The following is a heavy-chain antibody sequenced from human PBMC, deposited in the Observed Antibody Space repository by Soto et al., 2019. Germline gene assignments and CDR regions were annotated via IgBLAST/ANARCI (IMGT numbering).Heavy chain of an antibody. J-gene: IGHJ4*02. Sequence: QAQVVQSGAEVRKPGSSVKLSCKASEGTFNSYAIAWVRQAPGQGLEWMGGIIPYYNTLNYAQKFQDSVTITAHDSTNTVYMELSSLRSDDTAVYFCARGASRCYPYFFDSWAQGALVTGSS. V-gene: IGHV1-69*01. CDR2: IIPYYNTL. CDR3: ARGASRCYPYFFDS. CDR1: EGTFNSYA. D-gene: IGHD2-2*01.